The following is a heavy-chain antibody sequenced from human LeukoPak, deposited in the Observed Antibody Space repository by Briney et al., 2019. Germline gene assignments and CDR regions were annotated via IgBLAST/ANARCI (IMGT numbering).Heavy chain of an antibody. D-gene: IGHD6-25*01. J-gene: IGHJ4*02. Sequence: GGSLRLSCSASGLSFSSFAMSWVRQGPAGGLEWVSSLRGNGETFYADSVRGRFTLSSDSFTNTVYLQLNNLRVEDTAIYYCARASWISSSDAVRWGQGTLVTVSS. CDR1: GLSFSSFA. CDR3: ARASWISSSDAVR. V-gene: IGHV3-23*01. CDR2: LRGNGET.